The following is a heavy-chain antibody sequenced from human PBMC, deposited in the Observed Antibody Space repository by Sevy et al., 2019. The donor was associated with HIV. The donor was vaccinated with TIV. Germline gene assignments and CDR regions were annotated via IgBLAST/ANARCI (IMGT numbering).Heavy chain of an antibody. CDR2: IEKDGSKT. CDR3: ARDSYSSVSSDVDWFAP. J-gene: IGHJ5*02. Sequence: GGSLRLSCEASGFFFSNFWMHWVRQTPGKGLEWVSRIEKDGSKTIYADSVRGRFIVSRDNSKKTVSLQMNSLRVEDSAIYYCARDSYSSVSSDVDWFAPLGQGTLVTVSS. V-gene: IGHV3-74*01. D-gene: IGHD6-19*01. CDR1: GFFFSNFW.